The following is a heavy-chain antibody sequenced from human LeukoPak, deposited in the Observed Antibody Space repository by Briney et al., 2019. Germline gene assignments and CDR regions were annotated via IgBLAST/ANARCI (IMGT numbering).Heavy chain of an antibody. V-gene: IGHV4-61*01. Sequence: SETLSLTCTVSGGSVSSGSYYWSWIRQPPGKGLEWIGYIYYSGSTNYNPSLKSRVTISVDTSKNQFSLKLSSVTAADTAVYYCARDPVDSYGPPSGMDVWGQGTTVTVSS. D-gene: IGHD5-18*01. CDR3: ARDPVDSYGPPSGMDV. J-gene: IGHJ6*02. CDR1: GGSVSSGSYY. CDR2: IYYSGST.